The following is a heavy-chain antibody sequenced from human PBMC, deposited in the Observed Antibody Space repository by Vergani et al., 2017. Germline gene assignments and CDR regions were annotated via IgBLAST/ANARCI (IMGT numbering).Heavy chain of an antibody. D-gene: IGHD4-17*01. V-gene: IGHV1-2*02. CDR2: INPNSGGT. J-gene: IGHJ4*02. Sequence: QVQLVQSGAEVKKPGASVKVSCKASGYTFTGYYMHWVRQAPGQGLEWMGWINPNSGGTNYAQKFQGRVTMTRDTSISTAYMELSRLRSDDTTLYFCAREMAPVTTDIDYWGQGTLVTVSS. CDR3: AREMAPVTTDIDY. CDR1: GYTFTGYY.